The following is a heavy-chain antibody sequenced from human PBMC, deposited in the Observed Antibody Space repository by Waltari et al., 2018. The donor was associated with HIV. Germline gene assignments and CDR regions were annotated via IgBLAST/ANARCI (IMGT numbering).Heavy chain of an antibody. J-gene: IGHJ4*02. CDR2: INPNNGGT. D-gene: IGHD4-17*01. Sequence: QVQLVQSGAEVKTPGASVKVSCKASGYTFTNYYIHWVRQAPGQGLEWMGWINPNNGGTNYAQKFQDRVTMTRDTSISTAYMELSRLRSDDTAVYYCARNLDGDYVLAYWGQGILVTVSS. CDR1: GYTFTNYY. V-gene: IGHV1-2*02. CDR3: ARNLDGDYVLAY.